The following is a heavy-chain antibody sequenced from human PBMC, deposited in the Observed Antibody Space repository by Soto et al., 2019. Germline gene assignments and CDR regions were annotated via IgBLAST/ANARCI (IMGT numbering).Heavy chain of an antibody. V-gene: IGHV1-2*04. J-gene: IGHJ6*02. CDR1: GYTFTGYY. D-gene: IGHD2-15*01. CDR3: AREGSIVAPDSVVVVAAFLDV. Sequence: QVQLVQSGAEVKKPGASVKVSCKASGYTFTGYYMHWVRQAPGQGLEWMGWINPNSGGTNYAQKFQGWVTMTMDTSISTAYMERSRLRSDDTAVYYCAREGSIVAPDSVVVVAAFLDVWGQGTTVTVSS. CDR2: INPNSGGT.